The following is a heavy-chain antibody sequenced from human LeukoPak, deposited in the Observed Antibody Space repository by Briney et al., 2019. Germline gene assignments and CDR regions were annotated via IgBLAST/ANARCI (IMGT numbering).Heavy chain of an antibody. CDR2: ISGSGGST. J-gene: IGHJ4*02. CDR3: AKDHCSSTSCYLLDY. V-gene: IGHV3-23*01. CDR1: GFTFSSYA. D-gene: IGHD2-2*01. Sequence: GGSLRRSCAGSGFTFSSYAMSWVRHAPGKGLEGGSAISGSGGSTYYADYVKGRFTISRDNSKNTLYLQMNSLRAEDTAVYYFAKDHCSSTSCYLLDYWGQGTLVTVSS.